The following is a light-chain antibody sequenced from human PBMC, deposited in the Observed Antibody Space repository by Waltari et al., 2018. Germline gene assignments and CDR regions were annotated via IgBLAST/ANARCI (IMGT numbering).Light chain of an antibody. CDR1: QGVSSY. V-gene: IGKV3-11*01. J-gene: IGKJ1*01. Sequence: EIVLTQSPATRSFSPGERATLSCRASQGVSSYLAWYQQKPGQAPRLLIYDASNRATGIPARFSGSGSGTDFTLTISSLEPEDFAVYYCQQRSNWPSSFGQGTKVEIK. CDR3: QQRSNWPSS. CDR2: DAS.